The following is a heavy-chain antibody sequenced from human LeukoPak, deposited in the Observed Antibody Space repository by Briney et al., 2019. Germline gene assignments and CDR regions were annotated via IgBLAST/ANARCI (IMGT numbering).Heavy chain of an antibody. V-gene: IGHV4-59*08. CDR3: ARRDSTGWHNFDY. D-gene: IGHD6-19*01. J-gene: IGHJ4*02. Sequence: SETLSLTCTVSGGSISSYYWNWIRQPPGKGLEWIGYVYYSGSTNYNPSLKSRVTISLDTSKNQFSLKLNSVTAADTAVYYCARRDSTGWHNFDYWGQGTLVTVSS. CDR1: GGSISSYY. CDR2: VYYSGST.